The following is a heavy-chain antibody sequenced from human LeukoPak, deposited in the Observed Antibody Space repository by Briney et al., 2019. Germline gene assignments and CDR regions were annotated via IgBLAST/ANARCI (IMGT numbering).Heavy chain of an antibody. CDR2: INHSGST. CDR1: GGSFSGYY. CDR3: ARWKYYDFWSGQSALDV. J-gene: IGHJ6*02. Sequence: PSETLSLTCAVYGGSFSGYYWSWIRQPPGKGLEWIGEINHSGSTNYNPSLKSRVTISVDTSKNQFSLKLSSVTAADTAVYYCARWKYYDFWSGQSALDVWGQGTTVTVSS. V-gene: IGHV4-34*01. D-gene: IGHD3-3*01.